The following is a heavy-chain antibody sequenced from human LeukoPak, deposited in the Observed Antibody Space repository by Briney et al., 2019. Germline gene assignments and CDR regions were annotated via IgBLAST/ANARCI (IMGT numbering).Heavy chain of an antibody. CDR3: ARAGDTQWSYYYYNGMDV. J-gene: IGHJ6*02. CDR2: ISITGTTI. CDR1: GFIFSTFG. Sequence: GGSLRLSCAASGFIFSTFGMPWVRQAPGKGLEWVSFISITGTTIYYADSVKGRFTISRDNAKNSVYLQMNSLRAEDTAVYYCARAGDTQWSYYYYNGMDVWGQGTTVTVSS. V-gene: IGHV3-48*04. D-gene: IGHD2-15*01.